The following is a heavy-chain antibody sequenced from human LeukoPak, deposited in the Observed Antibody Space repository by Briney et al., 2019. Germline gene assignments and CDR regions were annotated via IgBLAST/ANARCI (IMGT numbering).Heavy chain of an antibody. J-gene: IGHJ4*02. CDR2: IIPNNGGT. CDR3: ARANANYFDY. V-gene: IGHV1-2*02. Sequence: GASVKVSCKASGYTFTGYYMHWVRQAPGQGLEWMGWIIPNNGGTNYAQKFQGRVTMTRDTSISTAFMELSRLRSDDTAIYYCARANANYFDYWGQGTLVTVSS. CDR1: GYTFTGYY.